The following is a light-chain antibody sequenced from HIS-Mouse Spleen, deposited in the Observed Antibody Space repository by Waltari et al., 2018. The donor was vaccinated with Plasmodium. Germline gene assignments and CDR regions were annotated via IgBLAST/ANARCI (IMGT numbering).Light chain of an antibody. Sequence: DIQMTQSPSSLSASVGDRVTITCRAIQSISSYLNWYQQKPGKAPKLQIYAASSLQSGVPSRFSGSGSGTDFTLTISSLQPEDFATYYCQQSYSTPPWTFGQGTKVEIK. CDR1: QSISSY. V-gene: IGKV1-39*01. CDR2: AAS. CDR3: QQSYSTPPWT. J-gene: IGKJ1*01.